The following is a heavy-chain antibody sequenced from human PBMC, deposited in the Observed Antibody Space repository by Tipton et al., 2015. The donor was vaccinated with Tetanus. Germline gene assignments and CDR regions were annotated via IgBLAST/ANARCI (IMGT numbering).Heavy chain of an antibody. CDR3: AKDRDSFGVDIVLMVYADY. D-gene: IGHD2-8*01. V-gene: IGHV3-30*18. CDR2: ISYDGSNK. Sequence: SLRLSCAASGFTFSSYGMHWVRQAPGKGLEWVAVISYDGSNKYYADSVKGRFTISRDNSKNTLYLQMNSLRAEDTAVYYCAKDRDSFGVDIVLMVYADYWGQGTLVTVSS. J-gene: IGHJ4*02. CDR1: GFTFSSYG.